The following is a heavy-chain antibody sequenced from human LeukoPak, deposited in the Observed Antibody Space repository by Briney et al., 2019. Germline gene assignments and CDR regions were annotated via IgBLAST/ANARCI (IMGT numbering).Heavy chain of an antibody. V-gene: IGHV4-34*01. Sequence: SETLSLTCAVYGGYFSGYYWSWIRQPPGKGLEWIGEINHSGSTNYNPSLKSRVTISVDTSKNQFSLKLSSVTAADTAVYCCARGYNWNSNWFDPWGQGTLVTVSS. D-gene: IGHD1-7*01. CDR3: ARGYNWNSNWFDP. CDR1: GGYFSGYY. CDR2: INHSGST. J-gene: IGHJ5*02.